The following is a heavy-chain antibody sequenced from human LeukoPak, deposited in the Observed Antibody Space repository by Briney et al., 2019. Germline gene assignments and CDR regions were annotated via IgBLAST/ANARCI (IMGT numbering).Heavy chain of an antibody. CDR1: GFTFRGYW. V-gene: IGHV3-7*01. J-gene: IGHJ6*03. CDR2: INQDGSQK. CDR3: TKDFQGDYADHMDV. D-gene: IGHD4-17*01. Sequence: GGSLRLSCAPSGFTFRGYWMSWVRQAPGKGLECVANINQDGSQKLCVDSVKGRFTISRDNAENSLYVQMNLLRAEDTAVYYCTKDFQGDYADHMDVWGKGTSVTVSS.